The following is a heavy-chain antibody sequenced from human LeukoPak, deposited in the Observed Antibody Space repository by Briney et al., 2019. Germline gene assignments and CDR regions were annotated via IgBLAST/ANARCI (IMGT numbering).Heavy chain of an antibody. J-gene: IGHJ4*02. V-gene: IGHV4-39*01. CDR2: IYYSGST. D-gene: IGHD6-13*01. Sequence: SETLSLTCTVSGASFSSSTYYWGWTRQSPGKGLEWIGSIYYSGSTYYNPSLKSRVTMSVDTSKNQFSLKLSSVTAADTAVYYCARHAGGITATGTRPFDYWGQGTLATVSS. CDR3: ARHAGGITATGTRPFDY. CDR1: GASFSSSTYY.